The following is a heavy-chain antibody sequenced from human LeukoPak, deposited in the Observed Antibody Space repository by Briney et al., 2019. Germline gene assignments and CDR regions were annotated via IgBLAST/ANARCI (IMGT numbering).Heavy chain of an antibody. D-gene: IGHD3-16*01. J-gene: IGHJ4*02. CDR3: ARVKVGGYYFDY. V-gene: IGHV4-59*01. Sequence: PSETLSLTCTVSGGSISSYYWSWIRQPPGEGLEWIGYIYYSGSTNYNPSLKSRVTISVDTSKNQFSLKLSSVTAADTAVYYCARVKVGGYYFDYWGQGTLVTVSS. CDR2: IYYSGST. CDR1: GGSISSYY.